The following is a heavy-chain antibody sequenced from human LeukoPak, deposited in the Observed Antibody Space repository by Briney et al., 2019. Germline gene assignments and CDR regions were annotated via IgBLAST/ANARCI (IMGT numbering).Heavy chain of an antibody. J-gene: IGHJ4*02. V-gene: IGHV4-39*01. Sequence: PSETLSLTCTVSGGSISSSSYYWGWIRQPPGKGLEWIGSIYYSGSTYYNPSLKSRVTISVDTSKNQFSLKLSSVTAADTAVYYCARPNYPDLVFDYWGQGTLVTVSS. D-gene: IGHD4/OR15-4a*01. CDR2: IYYSGST. CDR1: GGSISSSSYY. CDR3: ARPNYPDLVFDY.